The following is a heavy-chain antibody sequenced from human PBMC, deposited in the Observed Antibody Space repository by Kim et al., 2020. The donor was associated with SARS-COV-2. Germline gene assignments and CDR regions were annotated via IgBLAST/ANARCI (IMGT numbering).Heavy chain of an antibody. J-gene: IGHJ4*02. D-gene: IGHD2-21*01. CDR2: IYSSGST. CDR1: GGFISSSSYY. Sequence: SETLSLTCTVSGGFISSSSYYWGWIRQPPGKGLEWIGSIYSSGSTYYNPSLKSRVTISEDTSKKQFSLKLSSVTAADTAVYYCAREGPEMWFDYWGQGTRVTVSS. V-gene: IGHV4-39*07. CDR3: AREGPEMWFDY.